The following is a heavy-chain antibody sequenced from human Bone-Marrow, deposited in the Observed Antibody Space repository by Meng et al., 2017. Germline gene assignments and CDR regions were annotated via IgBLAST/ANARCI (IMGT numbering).Heavy chain of an antibody. D-gene: IGHD4-11*01. CDR2: INHSGST. J-gene: IGHJ4*02. Sequence: VQLKQCVAGVLEPSQTLPLPCVVSGGSFSDYYWSWIRQPPGKGLEWIGEINHSGSTNYNPSLESRATISVDTSQNNLSLKLSSVTAADSAVYYCARGPTTMAHDFDYWGQGTLVTVSS. CDR3: ARGPTTMAHDFDY. V-gene: IGHV4-34*01. CDR1: GGSFSDYY.